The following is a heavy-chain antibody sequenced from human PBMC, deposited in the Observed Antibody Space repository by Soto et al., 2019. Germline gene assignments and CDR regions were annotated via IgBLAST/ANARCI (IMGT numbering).Heavy chain of an antibody. CDR2: ISAYNGNT. J-gene: IGHJ3*02. CDR3: ARDHRGGTDAFDI. CDR1: GYTFTSFG. Sequence: QVQLVQSGAEVKKPGAAVKVSCKASGYTFTSFGISWVRQAPGQGLEWMGWISAYNGNTNYAENLQGRVTMTTDTSTSTAYTELRSLRSDDTAVYYCARDHRGGTDAFDIWGQGTMVNVSS. D-gene: IGHD2-15*01. V-gene: IGHV1-18*01.